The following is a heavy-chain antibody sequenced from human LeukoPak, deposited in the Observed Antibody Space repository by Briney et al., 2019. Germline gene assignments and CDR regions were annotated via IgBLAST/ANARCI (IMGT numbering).Heavy chain of an antibody. CDR1: GFTVSSNY. CDR3: AKDSRNFPFDF. D-gene: IGHD1-14*01. CDR2: IYSGGST. J-gene: IGHJ4*02. V-gene: IGHV3-53*05. Sequence: GGSLRLSCAASGFTVSSNYMSWVRQAPGKGLEWVSVIYSGGSTYYADSVKGRFTISRDNSKNSLYLQMNSLRAEDTAVYHCAKDSRNFPFDFWGQGTLVTVSS.